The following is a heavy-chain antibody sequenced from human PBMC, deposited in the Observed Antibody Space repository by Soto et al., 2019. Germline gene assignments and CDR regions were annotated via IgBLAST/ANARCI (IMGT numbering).Heavy chain of an antibody. CDR1: GFTLRSYG. D-gene: IGHD2-2*03. CDR3: VRDGYPAWVYGVDV. Sequence: PGGSLRLSCAASGFTLRSYGMHWVRQAPGKGLVWVSRMNSDGSRSDYADSVKGRFTISRDNARNTLYLQMNSLRAEDTAVYYCVRDGYPAWVYGVDVWGQGTTVTVSS. CDR2: MNSDGSRS. J-gene: IGHJ6*02. V-gene: IGHV3-74*01.